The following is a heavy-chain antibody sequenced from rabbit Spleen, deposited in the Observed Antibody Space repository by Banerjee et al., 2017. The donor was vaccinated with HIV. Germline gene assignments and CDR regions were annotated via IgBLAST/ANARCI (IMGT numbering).Heavy chain of an antibody. D-gene: IGHD8-1*01. CDR3: ARDTASSFSSYGMDL. CDR2: IAAGSGRFT. J-gene: IGHJ6*01. V-gene: IGHV1S40*01. Sequence: QSLEESGGGLVQPEGSLTLTCKASGFSFSSTDYMCWVRQAPGRGLEWIACIAAGSGRFTYSASWAKGRFTISKTSSTTVTLQMTSLTAADTATYFCARDTASSFSSYGMDLWGQGTLVTVS. CDR1: GFSFSSTDY.